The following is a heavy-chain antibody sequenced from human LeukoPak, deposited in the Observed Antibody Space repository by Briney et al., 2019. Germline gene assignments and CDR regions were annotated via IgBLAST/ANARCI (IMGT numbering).Heavy chain of an antibody. D-gene: IGHD6-6*01. CDR2: ISSSSSYI. J-gene: IGHJ5*02. CDR1: GFTFSSYS. CDR3: ARDRHSSSFMFDP. V-gene: IGHV3-21*01. Sequence: GGSLRLSCAASGFTFSSYSMNWVRQAPGKGLEWVSSISSSSSYIYYADSVKGRFTISRDNAKNSLYLQMNSLRAEDTAVYYCARDRHSSSFMFDPWAREPWSPSPQ.